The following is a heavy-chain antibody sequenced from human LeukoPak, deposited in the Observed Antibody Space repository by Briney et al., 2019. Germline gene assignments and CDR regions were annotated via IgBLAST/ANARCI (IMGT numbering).Heavy chain of an antibody. V-gene: IGHV4-59*08. J-gene: IGHJ4*02. CDR3: ARWRGYYSDY. D-gene: IGHD3-3*01. CDR1: GGSISSYY. CDR2: IYYSGST. Sequence: SETLSLTCTVSGGSISSYYWSWIRQPPGKGLEWIGYIYYSGSTNYNPSLKSPLTISVDTSKNHFSLKLSSVTAADTAVYYCARWRGYYSDYWGQGTLVTVSS.